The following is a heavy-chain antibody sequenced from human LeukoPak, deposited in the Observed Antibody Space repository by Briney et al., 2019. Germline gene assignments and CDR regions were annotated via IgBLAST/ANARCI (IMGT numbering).Heavy chain of an antibody. CDR1: GFTFSSYV. V-gene: IGHV3-23*01. Sequence: GGSLRLSCAASGFTFSSYVVNWVRQAPGKGLEWVSAISGSGGSTYYADSVKGRFTISRDNSKNTLYLQMSSLRAEDTAVYYCAKDRGRYYDSSGYYWGYYFDFWGQGILVTVST. CDR2: ISGSGGST. D-gene: IGHD3-22*01. J-gene: IGHJ4*02. CDR3: AKDRGRYYDSSGYYWGYYFDF.